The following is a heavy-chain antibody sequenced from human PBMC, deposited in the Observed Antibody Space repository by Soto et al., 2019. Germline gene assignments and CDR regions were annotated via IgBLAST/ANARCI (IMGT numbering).Heavy chain of an antibody. V-gene: IGHV3-21*01. CDR2: ISSSSSYI. D-gene: IGHD2-15*01. J-gene: IGHJ4*02. CDR3: ARFGYCSGGSCYLPLDY. Sequence: EVQLVESGGGLVKPGGSLRLSCAASGFTFSSYSMNWVRQAPGKGLEWVSSISSSSSYIYYADSVKGRFTLSRDNAKNSLYLQMNSLRAEDTAVYYCARFGYCSGGSCYLPLDYWGQGTLVTVSS. CDR1: GFTFSSYS.